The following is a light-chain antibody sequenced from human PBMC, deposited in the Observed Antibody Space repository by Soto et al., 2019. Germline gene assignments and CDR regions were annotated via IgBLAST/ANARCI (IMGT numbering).Light chain of an antibody. CDR2: AAS. CDR3: QKSYSTPHT. J-gene: IGKJ2*01. V-gene: IGKV1-39*01. CDR1: QSISSY. Sequence: DIQMTQSPSSLSASVGDRVTITCRASQSISSYLNWYQQKPGKAPKLLIYAASSLQSGVPSRLSGSGSGTDFTLPISSLQTEDFATYYCQKSYSTPHTFGQGTKLEIK.